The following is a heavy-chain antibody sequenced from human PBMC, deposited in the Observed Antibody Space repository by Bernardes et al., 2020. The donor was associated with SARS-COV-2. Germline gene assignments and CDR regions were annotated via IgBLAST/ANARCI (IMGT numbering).Heavy chain of an antibody. CDR2: TSYRSKWNY. V-gene: IGHV6-1*01. CDR3: ARGGNYAMGV. Sequence: SQTLSLTCAISGDSVSSNSAVWHWIRQSPSRGLEWLGRTSYRSKWNYDYAVSVKSRITISPDTSKNQFSLELTSVTPDDTAVYYCARGGNYAMGVWGQGTTVTVSS. CDR1: GDSVSSNSAV. J-gene: IGHJ6*02.